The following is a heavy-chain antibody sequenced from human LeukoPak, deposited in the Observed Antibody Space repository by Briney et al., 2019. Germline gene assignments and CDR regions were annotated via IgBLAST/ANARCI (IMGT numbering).Heavy chain of an antibody. CDR2: INPNSGGT. CDR1: GYTFTSYD. D-gene: IGHD2-15*01. CDR3: ARGRYCSGGSCFFYYYYYMDV. J-gene: IGHJ6*03. Sequence: ASVKVSCKASGYTFTSYDINWVRQATGQGLEWMGWINPNSGGTNYAQKFQGRVTMTRDTSTSTVYMELSSLRSEDTAVYYCARGRYCSGGSCFFYYYYYMDVWGKGTTVTISS. V-gene: IGHV1-8*02.